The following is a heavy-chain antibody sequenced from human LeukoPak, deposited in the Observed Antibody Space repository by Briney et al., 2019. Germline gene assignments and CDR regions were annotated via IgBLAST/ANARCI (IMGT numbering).Heavy chain of an antibody. J-gene: IGHJ3*02. Sequence: ASVKVSCKASGYTFTSYGISWVRQAPGQGLEWMGWISAYNGNTNYAQKLQGRVTMTTDTSTSTAYMELRSLRSDDTAVYYCARDQFVTYYDFWSGYFNDAFDIWGQGTMVTVSS. CDR2: ISAYNGNT. CDR3: ARDQFVTYYDFWSGYFNDAFDI. V-gene: IGHV1-18*01. CDR1: GYTFTSYG. D-gene: IGHD3-3*01.